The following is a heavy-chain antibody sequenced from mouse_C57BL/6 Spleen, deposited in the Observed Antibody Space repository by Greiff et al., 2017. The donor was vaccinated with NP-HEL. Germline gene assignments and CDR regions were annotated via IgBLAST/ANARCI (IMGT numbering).Heavy chain of an antibody. D-gene: IGHD1-1*01. CDR1: GFTFSSYG. Sequence: EVQLVESGGDLVKPGGSLKLSCAASGFTFSSYGMSWVRQSPDKRLEWVGNISSGGGYTYYPESVKGRITIALDKAKNTLYLKMSSRKSEDEAMDVCSSDGGTYGSSSSDYWGQGTTLTVSS. CDR3: SSDGGTYGSSSSDY. V-gene: IGHV5-6*01. J-gene: IGHJ2*01. CDR2: ISSGGGYT.